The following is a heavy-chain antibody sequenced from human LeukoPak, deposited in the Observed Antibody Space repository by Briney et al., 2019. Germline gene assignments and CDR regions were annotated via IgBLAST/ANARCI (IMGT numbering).Heavy chain of an antibody. CDR2: IWYDGSNK. CDR3: ARDRSPMTTVTRSLRLGYYYGMDV. CDR1: GFTFSSYG. J-gene: IGHJ6*04. D-gene: IGHD4-17*01. Sequence: GRSLRLSCAASGFTFSSYGMHWAREAPGKGLEWVAVIWYDGSNKYYADSVKGRFTISRDNSKNTLYLQMNSLRAEDTAVYYCARDRSPMTTVTRSLRLGYYYGMDVWGKGTTVTASS. V-gene: IGHV3-33*01.